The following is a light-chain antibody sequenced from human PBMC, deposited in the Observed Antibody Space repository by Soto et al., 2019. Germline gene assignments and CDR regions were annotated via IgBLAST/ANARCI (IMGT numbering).Light chain of an antibody. J-gene: IGKJ4*01. CDR3: QQFSSYPLT. CDR1: QSVDRN. V-gene: IGKV3D-15*01. Sequence: EIVMTQSPGTLSVSTEEGATLSCRASQSVDRNLAWYQQKPGQAPRLLIYGASTRPTGIPDRFSGSGSGTEFSLTISSLQSEDFAVYYCQQFSSYPLTFGGGTKVDIK. CDR2: GAS.